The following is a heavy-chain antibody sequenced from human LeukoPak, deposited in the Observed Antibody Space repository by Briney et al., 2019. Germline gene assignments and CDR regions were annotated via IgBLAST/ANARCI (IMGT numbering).Heavy chain of an antibody. Sequence: SSETLSLTCTVSGGSISSYYWSWIRQPPGKGLEWIGYIYYSGSTNYNPSLKSRVTISVDTSKNQFSLKLSSVTAADTAVYYCARALYYDSSGYYYGLFDYWGQGTLVTVSS. D-gene: IGHD3-22*01. CDR2: IYYSGST. J-gene: IGHJ4*02. CDR1: GGSISSYY. CDR3: ARALYYDSSGYYYGLFDY. V-gene: IGHV4-59*01.